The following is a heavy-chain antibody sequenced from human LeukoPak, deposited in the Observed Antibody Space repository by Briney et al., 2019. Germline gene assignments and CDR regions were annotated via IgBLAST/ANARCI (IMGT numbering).Heavy chain of an antibody. D-gene: IGHD1-20*01. CDR1: GGSISSTPYY. V-gene: IGHV4-39*07. J-gene: IGHJ3*02. CDR2: LYYSGST. CDR3: ARAPYNWNDVPAFDI. Sequence: SETLSLTCTVSGGSISSTPYYWGWIRQPPGKGLEWIGSLYYSGSTYYNPSLKSRVTISVDTSKNQFSLKLSSVTAADTAVYYCARAPYNWNDVPAFDIWGQGTMVTVSS.